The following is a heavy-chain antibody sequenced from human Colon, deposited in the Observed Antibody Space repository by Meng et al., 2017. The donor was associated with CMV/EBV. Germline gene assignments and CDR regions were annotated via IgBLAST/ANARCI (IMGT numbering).Heavy chain of an antibody. CDR1: GGTFSSYT. Sequence: SVKVSCKASGGTFSSYTISWVRQAPGQGLEWMGRIIPILGIANYAQKFQGRVTITADKSTSTAYMELSSLRSEDTAVYYCARPTNAIVATVFLGYYYYGMDVWGQGTTVTVSS. D-gene: IGHD5-12*01. V-gene: IGHV1-69*02. CDR3: ARPTNAIVATVFLGYYYYGMDV. J-gene: IGHJ6*02. CDR2: IIPILGIA.